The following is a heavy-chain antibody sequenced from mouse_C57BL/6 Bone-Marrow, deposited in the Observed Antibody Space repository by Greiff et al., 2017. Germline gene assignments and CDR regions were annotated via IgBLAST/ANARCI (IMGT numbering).Heavy chain of an antibody. CDR1: GYTFTSYW. V-gene: IGHV1-69*01. CDR2: IDPSDSYT. D-gene: IGHD1-1*01. Sequence: VQLQQPGAELVMPGASVKLSCKASGYTFTSYWMHWVKQRPGQGLEWIGEIDPSDSYTNYNQKFKGKSTLTVDKSSSTAYMQLSSLTSEDSAVYYCARNWDGYYGSSYVARDYWGKGTSDTVPS. CDR3: ARNWDGYYGSSYVARDY. J-gene: IGHJ4*01.